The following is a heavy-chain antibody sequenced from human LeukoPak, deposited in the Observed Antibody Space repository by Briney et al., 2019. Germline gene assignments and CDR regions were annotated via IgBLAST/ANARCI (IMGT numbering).Heavy chain of an antibody. CDR2: IFYSGTT. J-gene: IGHJ4*02. V-gene: IGHV4-59*12. Sequence: SETLSLTCTVSGGSITNYCWSWIRQPPGKGLEWIGYIFYSGTTNYNPSLKSRVTISVDTSKNQFSLKLSPVTAADTAVYYCARGGSSGYDPFDYWGQGTLVTVSS. D-gene: IGHD5-12*01. CDR3: ARGGSSGYDPFDY. CDR1: GGSITNYC.